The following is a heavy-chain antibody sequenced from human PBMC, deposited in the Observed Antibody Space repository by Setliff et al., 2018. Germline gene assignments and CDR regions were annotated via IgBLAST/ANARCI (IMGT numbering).Heavy chain of an antibody. CDR3: ATSPKKVTGSDYYNYYMDV. D-gene: IGHD3-9*01. CDR2: IITAFGSA. V-gene: IGHV1-69*06. Sequence: VKVSCKTSGTTFNSHAINWVRQAPGQGLEWMGRIITAFGSAISAQKFQDRVSITADRTTYTAYLELTSLTLEDTAVYYCATSPKKVTGSDYYNYYMDVWGKGTTVTVS. J-gene: IGHJ6*03. CDR1: GTTFNSHA.